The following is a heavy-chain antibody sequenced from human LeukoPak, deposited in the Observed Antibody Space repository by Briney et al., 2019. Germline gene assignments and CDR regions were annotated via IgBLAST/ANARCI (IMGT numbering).Heavy chain of an antibody. D-gene: IGHD3-10*01. J-gene: IGHJ6*03. CDR1: GYTFTSYY. Sequence: ASVKVSCKASGYTFTSYYMHWVRQAPGQGLEWMGIINPSGGSTSYAQKFQGRVTMTRDMSTSTVYMELSRLRSDDTAVYYCARVSEGSFMDAWGKGTTVTVSS. CDR2: INPSGGST. CDR3: ARVSEGSFMDA. V-gene: IGHV1-46*01.